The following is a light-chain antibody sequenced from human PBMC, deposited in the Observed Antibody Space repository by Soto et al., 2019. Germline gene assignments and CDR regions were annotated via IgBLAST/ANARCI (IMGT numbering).Light chain of an antibody. CDR1: QSVSSSY. CDR2: GAS. V-gene: IGKV3-20*01. CDR3: QQYATSSWT. Sequence: EIVLTQSPGTLSLSPGERAILSCRASQSVSSSYLAWYQQRPGLAPRLLIYGASSRATGIPDRFSGSGSGTDFTITISRLEPEDFAVYYCQQYATSSWTFGQGTKVEIK. J-gene: IGKJ1*01.